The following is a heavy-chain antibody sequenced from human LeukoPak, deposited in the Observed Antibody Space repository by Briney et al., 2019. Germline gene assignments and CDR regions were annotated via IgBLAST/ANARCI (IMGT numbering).Heavy chain of an antibody. CDR2: ISYDGSNK. CDR3: APIDISNWFDP. Sequence: GGSLRLSCAASGFTFSSYGMHWVRQAPGKGLEWVAVISYDGSNKYYADSVKGRFTISRDNSKNTLYLQMNSLRAEDTAVYYCAPIDISNWFDPWGQGTLVTVSS. J-gene: IGHJ5*02. CDR1: GFTFSSYG. V-gene: IGHV3-30*03. D-gene: IGHD3-16*02.